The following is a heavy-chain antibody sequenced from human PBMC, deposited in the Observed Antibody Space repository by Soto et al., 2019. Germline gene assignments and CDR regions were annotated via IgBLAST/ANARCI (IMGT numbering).Heavy chain of an antibody. CDR1: SGPSKSHN. CDR2: VYDTWST. Sequence: QVQVQQSGPGLVKPSETLSLTCTVSSGPSKSHNWGWIRQPPGRGLEWIGYVYDTWSTSYNPSLKSLVTVSADTSTNRISLTLRFVTAADTAVYYCLRQGIGFLHGLVDVWGQGTMVIVSS. V-gene: IGHV4-59*08. J-gene: IGHJ6*01. D-gene: IGHD3-10*01. CDR3: LRQGIGFLHGLVDV.